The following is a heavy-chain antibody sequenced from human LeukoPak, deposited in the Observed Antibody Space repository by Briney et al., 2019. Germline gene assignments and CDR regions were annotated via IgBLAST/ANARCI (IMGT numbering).Heavy chain of an antibody. CDR2: ISGSGGAV. V-gene: IGHV3-48*03. J-gene: IGHJ4*02. Sequence: GGSLRLSCAASGFSFSSFEMNWVRQAPGEGLEWVSSISGSGGAVYYADSVKGRFTVSRDNAKNSLYLQMITLTAEDTAIYYCTRNGGGLDYWGQGTPVTVSS. D-gene: IGHD3-10*01. CDR3: TRNGGGLDY. CDR1: GFSFSSFE.